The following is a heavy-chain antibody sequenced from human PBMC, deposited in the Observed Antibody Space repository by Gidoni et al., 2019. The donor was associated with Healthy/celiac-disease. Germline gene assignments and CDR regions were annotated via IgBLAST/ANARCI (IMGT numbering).Heavy chain of an antibody. D-gene: IGHD6-6*01. Sequence: QVQLQQWVAGLLKPSETLSLTCADNGGSFSGYYWSWIRQPPGKGLEWIGEINHSGSTNYNPSLKSRVTISVDTSKNQFSLKLSSVTAADTAVYYCAIMARAARLQLYYYYGMDVWGQGTTVTVSS. J-gene: IGHJ6*02. CDR3: AIMARAARLQLYYYYGMDV. V-gene: IGHV4-34*01. CDR1: GGSFSGYY. CDR2: INHSGST.